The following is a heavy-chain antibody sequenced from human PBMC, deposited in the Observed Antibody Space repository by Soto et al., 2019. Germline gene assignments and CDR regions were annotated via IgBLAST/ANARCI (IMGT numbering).Heavy chain of an antibody. CDR1: GYIFISYG. CDR2: ISTYNGNT. V-gene: IGHV1-18*04. D-gene: IGHD3-9*01. CDR3: ARDLIVTGTYFDY. Sequence: ASVKVSCKASGYIFISYGITWVRQAPGQGLEWMGWISTYNGNTNYAQKLQDRVTMTTDTSTSTAYMELRSLRSDDTAVYYCARDLIVTGTYFDYWGQGTLVTVSS. J-gene: IGHJ4*02.